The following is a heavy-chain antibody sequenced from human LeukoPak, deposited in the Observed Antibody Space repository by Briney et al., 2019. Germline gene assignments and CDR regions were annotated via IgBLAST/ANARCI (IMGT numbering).Heavy chain of an antibody. Sequence: PGGSLRFYCSASGFTFSSYGMHWVRQAPGKGLEWVAFIRYDGSNKYYGDSVKGRFTISRDNSKNTLYLQMNSLRAEDTAVYYCAKGGVVTAAGHYYYYMDVWGKGTTVTVSS. V-gene: IGHV3-30*02. J-gene: IGHJ6*03. CDR2: IRYDGSNK. D-gene: IGHD2-2*01. CDR1: GFTFSSYG. CDR3: AKGGVVTAAGHYYYYMDV.